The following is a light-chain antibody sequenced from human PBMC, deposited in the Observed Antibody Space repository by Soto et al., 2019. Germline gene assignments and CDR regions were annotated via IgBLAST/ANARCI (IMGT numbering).Light chain of an antibody. J-gene: IGKJ1*01. CDR2: SAS. CDR1: QGISSS. CDR3: QQYNNYPWT. Sequence: AIQLTQSPSSLSASVGDRVTIACRASQGISSSLAWYQQKPGKAPELLIYSASSLQSGVSSRFSGSGSGTEYTLTISSLQPEDFASYYCQQYNNYPWTFGQGTKVEIK. V-gene: IGKV1D-13*01.